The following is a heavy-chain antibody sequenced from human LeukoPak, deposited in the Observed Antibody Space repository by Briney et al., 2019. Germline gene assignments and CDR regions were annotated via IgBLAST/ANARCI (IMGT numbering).Heavy chain of an antibody. CDR3: AKGSRSSRPYYFDF. J-gene: IGHJ4*02. CDR1: GLTFNSYA. Sequence: GGSLRLSCAASGLTFNSYAMSWVRQAPGKVLEWVSAITGSGDDTYHADSVKGRFTISRDNSKNTLYLQMNSLRVDDTAIYYCAKGSRSSRPYYFDFWGQGTLVTVSS. D-gene: IGHD6-19*01. CDR2: ITGSGDDT. V-gene: IGHV3-23*01.